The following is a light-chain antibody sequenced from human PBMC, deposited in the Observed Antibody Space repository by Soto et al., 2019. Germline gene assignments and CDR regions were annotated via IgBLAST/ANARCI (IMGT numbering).Light chain of an antibody. Sequence: IQMTQSPSSLSASVGDRVTITCRASQGVDSDLSWYQQKPGKAPKLLIYAASSLHSGVPTRFRGSGSWTHFTLTISSLQPEDVATYYGQQSYSTLVLTVGGGTKVELK. V-gene: IGKV1-39*01. J-gene: IGKJ4*01. CDR3: QQSYSTLVLT. CDR2: AAS. CDR1: QGVDSD.